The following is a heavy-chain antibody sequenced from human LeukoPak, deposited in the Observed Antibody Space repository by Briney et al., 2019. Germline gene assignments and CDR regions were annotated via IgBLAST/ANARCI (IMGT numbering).Heavy chain of an antibody. CDR1: GYSFTSYW. J-gene: IGHJ3*02. CDR2: IYPGDSDT. D-gene: IGHD3-10*01. V-gene: IGHV5-51*01. Sequence: GESLKISCKGSGYSFTSYWIGWVRQMPGKGLEWMGIIYPGDSDTRYSPSFQGQVTISADKSISTAYLQRSSLKASDTAMYYRAVGVRGDFDAFDIWGQRTMVTVSS. CDR3: AVGVRGDFDAFDI.